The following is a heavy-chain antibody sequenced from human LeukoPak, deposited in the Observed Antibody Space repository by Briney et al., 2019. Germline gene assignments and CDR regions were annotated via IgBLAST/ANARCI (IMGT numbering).Heavy chain of an antibody. CDR3: ARAPAVGVTTSTSDWYFDL. Sequence: SVKVSCKASGGTFSSYALSWVRQAPGQGLEWMGGIIPIFGTANYAQKFQGRVTITADESTSTAYMELSSLRSEDTAVFYCARAPAVGVTTSTSDWYFDLWGRGTLVTVSS. J-gene: IGHJ2*01. V-gene: IGHV1-69*13. D-gene: IGHD1-26*01. CDR1: GGTFSSYA. CDR2: IIPIFGTA.